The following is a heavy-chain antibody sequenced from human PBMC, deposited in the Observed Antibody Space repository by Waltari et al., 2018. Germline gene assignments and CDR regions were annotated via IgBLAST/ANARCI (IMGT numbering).Heavy chain of an antibody. J-gene: IGHJ4*02. D-gene: IGHD1-1*01. CDR2: IKQDGSAT. CDR3: ARDIQLGRSHYFDY. V-gene: IGHV3-7*04. Sequence: EVQLVESGGGLVQPGGSLRLSCAASGFTFSPYDWSWVRQTPGKGLEWVANIKQDGSATFYVDSVKGRFTISRDSAKNSLYLQMNSLRAEDTAVYYCARDIQLGRSHYFDYWGQGALVTVSS. CDR1: GFTFSPYD.